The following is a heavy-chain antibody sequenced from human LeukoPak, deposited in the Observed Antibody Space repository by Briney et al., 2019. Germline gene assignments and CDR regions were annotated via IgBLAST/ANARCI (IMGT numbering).Heavy chain of an antibody. CDR3: AGEGADNWNDAV. CDR1: GFTFSRYS. CDR2: ISSSSSYI. V-gene: IGHV3-21*01. Sequence: GGSLRLSCAVSGFTFSRYSMNWVRQAPGKGLEWVSSISSSSSYIYYADSVKGRFTISRDNAKNSLYLQMNSLRAEDTAVYYCAGEGADNWNDAVWGQGTLVTVSS. J-gene: IGHJ4*02. D-gene: IGHD1-20*01.